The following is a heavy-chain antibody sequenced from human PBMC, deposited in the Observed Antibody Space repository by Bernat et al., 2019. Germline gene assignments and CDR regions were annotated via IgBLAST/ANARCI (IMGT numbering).Heavy chain of an antibody. CDR2: ISCDGSNK. CDR1: GFTFSSYA. CDR3: ARELAADIPSFSIYFYYYGMDV. Sequence: QVQLVESGGGVVQPGRSLRLSCAASGFTFSSYAMHWVRQAPGKGLEWVAVISCDGSNKYYADSVKGRFTISRDNSKNTLYLQMNSLRAEDTAVYYCARELAADIPSFSIYFYYYGMDVWGQGTTVTVSS. J-gene: IGHJ6*02. V-gene: IGHV3-30-3*01. D-gene: IGHD3-9*01.